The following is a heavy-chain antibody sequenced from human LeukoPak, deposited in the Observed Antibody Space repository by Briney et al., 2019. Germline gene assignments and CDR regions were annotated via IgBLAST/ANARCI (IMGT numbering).Heavy chain of an antibody. V-gene: IGHV1-8*01. D-gene: IGHD5-12*01. CDR3: ARVSSVWLHRRKEDRHYYYGMDV. CDR2: MNPNSGNT. Sequence: ASVKVSCKASGYTFTSYDINWVRQATGQGLEWMGWMNPNSGNTGYAQKFQGRVTMTRNTSISTAYMELSSLRSEDTAVYYCARVSSVWLHRRKEDRHYYYGMDVWGQGTTVTVSS. J-gene: IGHJ6*02. CDR1: GYTFTSYD.